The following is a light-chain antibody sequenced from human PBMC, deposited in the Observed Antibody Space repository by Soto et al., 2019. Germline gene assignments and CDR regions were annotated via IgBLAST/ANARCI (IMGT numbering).Light chain of an antibody. CDR2: DAS. J-gene: IGKJ5*01. V-gene: IGKV3-11*01. Sequence: EIVLTQSPATLSLSPGERATLSCRASQSVSSYLAWYQQKPGQAPRLLIYDASNRATGIPARFSGSGSGTDFTLTISSLEPEDSAVYYCQQRSNWPPTIAFGQGTRPEI. CDR3: QQRSNWPPTIA. CDR1: QSVSSY.